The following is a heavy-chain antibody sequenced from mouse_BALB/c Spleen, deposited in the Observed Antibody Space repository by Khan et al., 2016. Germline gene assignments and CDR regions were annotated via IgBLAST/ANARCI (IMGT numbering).Heavy chain of an antibody. J-gene: IGHJ3*01. V-gene: IGHV14-3*02. CDR1: GFNIKDTY. Sequence: EVQLKQSGAELVKPGASVKLSCLASGFNIKDTYMHWVKQGPEQGLEWIGRIDPANGETKYDPKFQGQATITADTSSNTACLQLSSLTSEDTAVYYCTRGFDLVPFAYWGQGTLVTVST. CDR3: TRGFDLVPFAY. CDR2: IDPANGET. D-gene: IGHD2-4*01.